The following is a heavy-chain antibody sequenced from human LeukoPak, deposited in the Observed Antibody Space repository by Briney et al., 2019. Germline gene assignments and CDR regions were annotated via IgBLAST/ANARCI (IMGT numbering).Heavy chain of an antibody. Sequence: GGSLRLSCAASGFTFSIYWMCWVRQAPGKGLMWVSRCDSDGSGTTYVDSVKGRFTVSRDNAKSTLYLQMSSLRAEDTAVYYCATSSVWGGAFNIWGQGTMVTVSS. D-gene: IGHD3-16*01. CDR3: ATSSVWGGAFNI. CDR1: GFTFSIYW. J-gene: IGHJ3*02. V-gene: IGHV3-74*01. CDR2: CDSDGSGT.